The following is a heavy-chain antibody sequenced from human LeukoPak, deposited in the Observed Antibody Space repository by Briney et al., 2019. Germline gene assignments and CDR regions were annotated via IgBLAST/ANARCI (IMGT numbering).Heavy chain of an antibody. D-gene: IGHD6-19*01. V-gene: IGHV3-30*18. Sequence: GGSLRLSCAASGFTFSSYGMHWVRQAPGKGLEWVAVISYDGSNKFYGDSVKGRFTVSKDNSKNTLYLQMNSLRVEDTAVYYCAKMQWLATNYYWGQGTLVTVSS. CDR2: ISYDGSNK. CDR3: AKMQWLATNYY. CDR1: GFTFSSYG. J-gene: IGHJ4*02.